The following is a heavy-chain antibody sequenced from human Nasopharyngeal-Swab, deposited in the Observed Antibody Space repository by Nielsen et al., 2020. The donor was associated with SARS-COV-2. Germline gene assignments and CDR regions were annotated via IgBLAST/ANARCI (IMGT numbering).Heavy chain of an antibody. CDR1: GGSIRSSSYY. CDR2: IFYSGST. J-gene: IGHJ4*02. V-gene: IGHV4-39*07. D-gene: IGHD6-19*01. Sequence: SETLSLTCSVLGGSIRSSSYYWGWIRQPPGKGLEWIGSIFYSGSTYYNPSLKSRVTISVDTSKNQFSLKLSSVTAADTAVYYCARAHSSGWYYFDYWGQGTLVTVSS. CDR3: ARAHSSGWYYFDY.